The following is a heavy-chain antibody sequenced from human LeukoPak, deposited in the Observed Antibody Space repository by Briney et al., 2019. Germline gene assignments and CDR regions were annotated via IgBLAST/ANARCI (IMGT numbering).Heavy chain of an antibody. CDR2: IYSGGST. D-gene: IGHD6-13*01. CDR1: GFTFSSYS. CDR3: AGYSSS. Sequence: GGSLRLSCAASGFTFSSYSMNWVRQAPGKGLEWVSVIYSGGSTYYADSVKGRFTISRDNSKNTLYLQMNSLRAEDTAVYYCAGYSSSWGQGTLVTVSS. V-gene: IGHV3-66*01. J-gene: IGHJ4*02.